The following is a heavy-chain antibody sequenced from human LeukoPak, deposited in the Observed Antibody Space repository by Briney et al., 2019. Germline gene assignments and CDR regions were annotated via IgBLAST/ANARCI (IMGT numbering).Heavy chain of an antibody. V-gene: IGHV4-59*01. D-gene: IGHD5-12*01. J-gene: IGHJ4*02. CDR2: IYYSGST. CDR3: ARWSGGYYYFDY. Sequence: SETLSLTCTVSGGSISSYYWSWIRQPPGKGLEWIGYIYYSGSTNYNPSLKSRVTISADTSKNQFSLKLSSVTAADTAVYYCARWSGGYYYFDYWGQGTLVTVSS. CDR1: GGSISSYY.